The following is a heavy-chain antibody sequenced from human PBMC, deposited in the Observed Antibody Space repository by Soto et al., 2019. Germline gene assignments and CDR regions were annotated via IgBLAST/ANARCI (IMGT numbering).Heavy chain of an antibody. D-gene: IGHD5-18*01. CDR3: ARGYGRNFDY. CDR1: GGSVSSSSYS. Sequence: SETLSLTCTVSGGSVSSSSYSWGWIRQSPGKGLEWIGTIYSSENTYYNPSLLSRVTISVDTSKNEFSLRLSSVTAADTAVYYCARGYGRNFDYWGQGTLVTVSS. CDR2: IYSSENT. V-gene: IGHV4-39*01. J-gene: IGHJ4*02.